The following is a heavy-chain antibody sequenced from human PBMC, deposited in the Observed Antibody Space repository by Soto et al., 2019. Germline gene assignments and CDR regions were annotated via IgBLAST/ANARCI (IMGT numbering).Heavy chain of an antibody. CDR3: AKDTGPN. CDR2: ISLNSNTM. J-gene: IGHJ4*02. Sequence: PGGSLRLSCGASGFTFDDYAMHWVRQAPGKGLEWVSGISLNSNTMSYADSVNGRFTISRDNAKNSLYLQMNSLRAEDTAFYYCAKDTGPNWGQGTLVTV. CDR1: GFTFDDYA. V-gene: IGHV3-9*01.